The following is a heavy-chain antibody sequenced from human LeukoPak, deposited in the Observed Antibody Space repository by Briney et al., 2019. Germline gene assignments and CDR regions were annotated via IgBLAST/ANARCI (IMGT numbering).Heavy chain of an antibody. CDR1: GGSISSSSYY. CDR2: IYYSGST. D-gene: IGHD3-3*01. CDR3: ARHVAPADAEQYYDFCSGYRDNWFDP. J-gene: IGHJ5*02. V-gene: IGHV4-39*01. Sequence: SETLSLTCTVPGGSISSSSYYSGWIRQPPGKGLEWIGSIYYSGSTYYNPSLKSRVTISVDTSKNQFSLKLSSVTAADTAVYYCARHVAPADAEQYYDFCSGYRDNWFDPWGQGTLVTVSS.